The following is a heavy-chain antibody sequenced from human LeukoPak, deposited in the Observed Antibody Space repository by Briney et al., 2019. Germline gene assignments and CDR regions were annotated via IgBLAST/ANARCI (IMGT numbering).Heavy chain of an antibody. J-gene: IGHJ4*02. CDR3: ARQGGIRDYFDY. CDR2: IYHSGST. Sequence: NPSETLSLTCTVSGYSTSSGYYWGWIRQPPGKGLEWIGNIYHSGSTYYNPSLKSRVTISVDTSKNQFSLKLSSVTAADTAVYYCARQGGIRDYFDYWGQGTLVTVSS. D-gene: IGHD3-16*01. CDR1: GYSTSSGYY. V-gene: IGHV4-38-2*02.